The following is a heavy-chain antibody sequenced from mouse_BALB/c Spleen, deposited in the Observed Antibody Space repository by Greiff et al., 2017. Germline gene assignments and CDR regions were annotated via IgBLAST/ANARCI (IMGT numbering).Heavy chain of an antibody. D-gene: IGHD1-1*01. J-gene: IGHJ1*01. Sequence: VQLQQSGPGLVQPSQRLSITCTVSGFSLTSYGVHWVRQSPGKGLEWLGVIWSGGSTDYNAAFISRLSISKDNSKSQVFFKMNSLQANDTAIYYCARKGYYGSSRYWYFDVWGAGTTVTVSS. CDR1: GFSLTSYG. CDR2: IWSGGST. CDR3: ARKGYYGSSRYWYFDV. V-gene: IGHV2-2*02.